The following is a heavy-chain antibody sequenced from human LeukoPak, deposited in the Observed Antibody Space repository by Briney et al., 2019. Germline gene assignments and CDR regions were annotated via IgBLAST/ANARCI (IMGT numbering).Heavy chain of an antibody. CDR2: MNPYSGIT. J-gene: IGHJ6*02. CDR3: ARENVNRGSSWGYDYFGMDV. CDR1: GYTFTGYY. V-gene: IGHV1-8*02. D-gene: IGHD6-13*01. Sequence: ASVKVSCKASGYTFTGYYMHWVRQAPGQGLEWMGWMNPYSGITGYTQKFQGRATMTRDTSISTAYMELSSLTSEDTAVYFCARENVNRGSSWGYDYFGMDVWGQGTAVTVSS.